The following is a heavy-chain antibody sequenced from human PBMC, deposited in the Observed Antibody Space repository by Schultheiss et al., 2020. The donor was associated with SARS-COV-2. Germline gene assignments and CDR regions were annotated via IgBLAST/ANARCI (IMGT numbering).Heavy chain of an antibody. CDR2: IWYDGSNK. Sequence: GGSLRLSCAASGFTFSSYGMHWVRQAPGKGLEWVAVIWYDGSNKYYADSVKGRFTMSRDNSKNTLYLQMNSLRAEDTAVYYCARGGTYTDYVEGLDPWGQGTLVTVSS. J-gene: IGHJ5*02. D-gene: IGHD4-17*01. V-gene: IGHV3-33*01. CDR3: ARGGTYTDYVEGLDP. CDR1: GFTFSSYG.